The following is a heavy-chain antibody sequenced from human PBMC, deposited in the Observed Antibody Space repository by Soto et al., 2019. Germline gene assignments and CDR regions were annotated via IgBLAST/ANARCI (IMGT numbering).Heavy chain of an antibody. V-gene: IGHV4-39*01. Sequence: QLQLQESGPGLVKPSETLSLTCTVCGGSISSSSYYWGWIRQPPGKGLEWIGSIFYSGSTHYNPALKRPVTRSVDTCKSQFSLKLSSVTAADTAVYYCATHLGGHYYDSSGYYPDSVDYWGQGTLVTVSS. CDR3: ATHLGGHYYDSSGYYPDSVDY. J-gene: IGHJ4*02. D-gene: IGHD3-22*01. CDR2: IFYSGST. CDR1: GGSISSSSYY.